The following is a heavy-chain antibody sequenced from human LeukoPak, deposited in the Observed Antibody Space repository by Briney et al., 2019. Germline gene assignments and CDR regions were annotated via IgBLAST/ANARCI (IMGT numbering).Heavy chain of an antibody. D-gene: IGHD3-10*01. CDR2: ISYDGSNK. CDR3: ANENYYGSGSYPDY. J-gene: IGHJ4*02. Sequence: GGSLRLSCAASGFTFSSYGIHWVRQAPGKGLEWVALISYDGSNKYYADSEKGRFTISRDNSKNTLYLQMNSLRAEDTAVYYCANENYYGSGSYPDYWGQGTLVTVSS. CDR1: GFTFSSYG. V-gene: IGHV3-30*18.